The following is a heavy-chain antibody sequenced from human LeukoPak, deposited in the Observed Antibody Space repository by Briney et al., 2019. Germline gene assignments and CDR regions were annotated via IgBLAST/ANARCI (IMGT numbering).Heavy chain of an antibody. CDR2: IDPNSGGT. CDR3: ARVESIGAAGYFDY. D-gene: IGHD6-13*01. Sequence: ASVKVSCKASGYTFTGYYMHWVRQAPGQGLEWMGWIDPNSGGTNYAQKFQGRVTMTRDTSISTAYMELSRLRSDDTAVYYCARVESIGAAGYFDYWGQGTLVTVSS. CDR1: GYTFTGYY. V-gene: IGHV1-2*02. J-gene: IGHJ4*02.